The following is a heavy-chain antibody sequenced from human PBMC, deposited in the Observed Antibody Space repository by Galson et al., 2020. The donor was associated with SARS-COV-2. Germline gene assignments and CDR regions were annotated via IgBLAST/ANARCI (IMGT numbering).Heavy chain of an antibody. V-gene: IGHV2-5*02. D-gene: IGHD3-22*01. CDR2: IYWDDDK. Sequence: KMSGPTLVKPTQTLTLTCTFSGFSLNSDEVSVGWIRQPPGKALEWLALIYWDDDKRYSPSLKNRLTVTKDTSKNQVVLTLSNMDPVDTATYFCAHYNGYWYFDYWGQGTRVTVSS. J-gene: IGHJ4*02. CDR3: AHYNGYWYFDY. CDR1: GFSLNSDEVS.